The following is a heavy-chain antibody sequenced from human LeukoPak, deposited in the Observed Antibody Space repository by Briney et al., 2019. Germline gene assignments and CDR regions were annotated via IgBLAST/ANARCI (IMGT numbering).Heavy chain of an antibody. CDR1: GDSVSSNSAA. D-gene: IGHD6-19*01. V-gene: IGHV6-1*01. Sequence: SQTLSLTCAISGDSVSSNSAAWNWIRQSPSRGLEWLGRTYYRSKWYNDYAVSVRSRITINPDTSKNQFSLQLNSVTPEDTAVYYCARVFSSIIAVAPSGAFDIWGQGTMVTVSS. CDR2: TYYRSKWYN. J-gene: IGHJ3*02. CDR3: ARVFSSIIAVAPSGAFDI.